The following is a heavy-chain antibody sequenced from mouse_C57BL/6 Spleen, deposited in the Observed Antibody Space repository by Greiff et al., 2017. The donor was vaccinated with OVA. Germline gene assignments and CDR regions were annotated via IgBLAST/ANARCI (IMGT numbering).Heavy chain of an antibody. CDR1: GFTFSSYA. Sequence: EVQGVESGGGLVKPGGSLKLSCAASGFTFSSYAMSWVRQTPEKRLEWVATISDGGSYTYYPDNVKGRFTISRDNAKNNLYLQMSHLKSEDTAMYYCAREGRYDYDVDYAMDYWGQGTSVTVSS. J-gene: IGHJ4*01. D-gene: IGHD2-4*01. CDR3: AREGRYDYDVDYAMDY. V-gene: IGHV5-4*01. CDR2: ISDGGSYT.